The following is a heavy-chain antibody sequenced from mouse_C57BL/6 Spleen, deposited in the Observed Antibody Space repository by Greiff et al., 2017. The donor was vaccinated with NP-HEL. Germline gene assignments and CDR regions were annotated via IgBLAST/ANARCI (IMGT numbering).Heavy chain of an antibody. D-gene: IGHD1-1*01. CDR3: ARGGSSPFDY. CDR1: GYAFSSSW. J-gene: IGHJ2*01. CDR2: IYPGDGDT. Sequence: VKLMESGPELVKPGASVKISCKASGYAFSSSWMNWVKQRPGKGLEWIGRIYPGDGDTNYNGKFKGKATLTADKSSSTAYMQLSSLTSEDSAVYFCARGGSSPFDYWGQGTTLTVSS. V-gene: IGHV1-82*01.